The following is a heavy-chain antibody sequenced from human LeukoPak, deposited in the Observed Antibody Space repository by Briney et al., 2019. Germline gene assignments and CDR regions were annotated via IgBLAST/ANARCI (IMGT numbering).Heavy chain of an antibody. Sequence: GGSLRLSCAASGFTVSSSHMSWVRQAPGKGPEYVSSISSSGSGVAYSASVRGRFTISRDNAKNSLHLHMNSLRAEDTAMYYCVRGDRRDSWGLGTLVTVSS. CDR2: ISSSGSGV. CDR3: VRGDRRDS. J-gene: IGHJ4*02. CDR1: GFTVSSSH. V-gene: IGHV3-21*01. D-gene: IGHD3-22*01.